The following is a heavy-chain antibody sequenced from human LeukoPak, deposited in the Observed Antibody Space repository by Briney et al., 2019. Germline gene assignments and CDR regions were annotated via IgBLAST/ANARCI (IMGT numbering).Heavy chain of an antibody. J-gene: IGHJ6*03. D-gene: IGHD2-15*01. CDR2: IYTSGST. V-gene: IGHV4-4*07. Sequence: SETLSLTCTVPGGSISSYYWSWIRQPAGKGLEWIGRIYTSGSTNYNPSLKSRVTMSVDTSKSQFSLKLSSVTAADTAVYYCARGSPIDYYYYYYMDVWGKGTTVTVSS. CDR1: GGSISSYY. CDR3: ARGSPIDYYYYYYMDV.